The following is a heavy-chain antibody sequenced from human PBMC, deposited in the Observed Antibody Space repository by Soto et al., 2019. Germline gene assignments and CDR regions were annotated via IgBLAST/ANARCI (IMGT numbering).Heavy chain of an antibody. CDR1: GGSISSNSYY. V-gene: IGHV4-39*07. CDR2: IHYTGTT. D-gene: IGHD2-2*01. Sequence: SETLSLTCTVSGGSISSNSYYWGWVRQPPEKGPEWIGSIHYTGTTYYNPSLKSRVTISVDTSKNQFSLKMSSVTAADTAVYYCARVPDRWGQGTLVTVSS. J-gene: IGHJ5*02. CDR3: ARVPDR.